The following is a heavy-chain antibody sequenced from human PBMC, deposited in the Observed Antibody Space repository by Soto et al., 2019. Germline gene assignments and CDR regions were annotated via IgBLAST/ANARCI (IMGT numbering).Heavy chain of an antibody. Sequence: LTCTVSGGAISSYYWGWIRQSPGKGLEWIGYIYYNGSTKYNPSLKSRVTISVDRSKNQFSLNLKSVTAADTAVYFCANRPEGRAEAFFAYWGQGLLVTVSS. CDR1: GGAISSYY. CDR3: ANRPEGRAEAFFAY. D-gene: IGHD3-10*01. CDR2: IYYNGST. J-gene: IGHJ4*02. V-gene: IGHV4-59*01.